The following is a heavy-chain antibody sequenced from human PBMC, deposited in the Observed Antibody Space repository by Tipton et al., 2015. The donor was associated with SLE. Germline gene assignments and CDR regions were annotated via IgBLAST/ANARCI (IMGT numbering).Heavy chain of an antibody. V-gene: IGHV3-9*01. CDR1: GFTFDDYA. J-gene: IGHJ4*02. D-gene: IGHD5-24*01. CDR2: ISWNSGSI. CDR3: ARSEMATITY. Sequence: SLRLSCAASGFTFDDYAMHWVRQAPGKGLEWVSGISWNSGSIGYADSVKGRFTISRDNAKNTRYLQMNSLRAEDTAVYYCARSEMATITYWGQGTLVTVSS.